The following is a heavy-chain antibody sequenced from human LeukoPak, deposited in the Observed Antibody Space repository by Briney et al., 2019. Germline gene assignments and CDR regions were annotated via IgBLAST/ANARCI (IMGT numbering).Heavy chain of an antibody. Sequence: SGPTLVNPTQTLTLTCTFSGFSLSTGGMGVGWIRQPPGKALEWLAFIFWDDNEHYSPSLKNRLTITKETSKNQVILTMTNMDPVDTATYYCSHRHNLSVTGPVVTFDSWGQGTLVTVSS. D-gene: IGHD2-21*02. CDR3: SHRHNLSVTGPVVTFDS. CDR1: GFSLSTGGMG. J-gene: IGHJ5*01. CDR2: IFWDDNE. V-gene: IGHV2-5*02.